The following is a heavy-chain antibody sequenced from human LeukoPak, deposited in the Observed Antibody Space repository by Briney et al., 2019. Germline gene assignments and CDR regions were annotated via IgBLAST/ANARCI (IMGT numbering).Heavy chain of an antibody. CDR2: IYTSGST. CDR3: ARLTLIAAAGTFNFDY. CDR1: GDSISSYY. J-gene: IGHJ4*02. Sequence: SETLSLTCTVSGDSISSYYWSWIRQPAGKGLEWIGRIYTSGSTNYNPLKSRVTMSVDTSKNQFSLKLSSVTAADTAVYYCARLTLIAAAGTFNFDYWGQGTLVTVSS. V-gene: IGHV4-4*07. D-gene: IGHD6-13*01.